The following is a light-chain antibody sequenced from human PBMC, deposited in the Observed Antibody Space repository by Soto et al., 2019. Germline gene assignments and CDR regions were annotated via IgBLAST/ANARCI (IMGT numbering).Light chain of an antibody. CDR2: WAS. Sequence: DIVMTQSPDSLAVSLGERATVNCKSSQTVLHSSNNQNYLAWYQQKPGQPPKLLIYWASARESGVPDRFSGSGSVTDFTLTINSLQAEDVAVYYCQQYYSIPLTFGGGTKVEIK. CDR3: QQYYSIPLT. V-gene: IGKV4-1*01. CDR1: QTVLHSSNNQNY. J-gene: IGKJ4*01.